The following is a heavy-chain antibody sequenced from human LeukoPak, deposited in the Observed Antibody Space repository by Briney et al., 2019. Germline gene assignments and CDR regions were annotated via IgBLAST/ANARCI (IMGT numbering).Heavy chain of an antibody. CDR2: IKQDGSEK. CDR3: ARERGSRSFDC. Sequence: GGSLRLSCAASALTFSGYWMTWGRQAPGKGLEWVANIKQDGSEKYYVDSVKGRFTISRDNATSSLSLQLNSLRAEDTAVYYCARERGSRSFDCWGQGTLVTVSS. CDR1: ALTFSGYW. V-gene: IGHV3-7*01. D-gene: IGHD3-16*01. J-gene: IGHJ4*02.